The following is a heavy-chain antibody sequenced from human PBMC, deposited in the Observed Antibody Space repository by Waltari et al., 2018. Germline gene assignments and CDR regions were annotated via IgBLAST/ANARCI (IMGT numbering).Heavy chain of an antibody. J-gene: IGHJ5*02. CDR1: GGTFSSYA. Sequence: QVQLVQSGAEVKKPGSSVKVSCKASGGTFSSYAISWVRQAPGQGLEWMGRIIPIFGTANYEQKFQGRVTITADKSTSTAYMELSSLRSEDTAVYYCASTSLNTVTTLTNWFDPWGQGTLVTVSS. D-gene: IGHD4-17*01. V-gene: IGHV1-69*08. CDR2: IIPIFGTA. CDR3: ASTSLNTVTTLTNWFDP.